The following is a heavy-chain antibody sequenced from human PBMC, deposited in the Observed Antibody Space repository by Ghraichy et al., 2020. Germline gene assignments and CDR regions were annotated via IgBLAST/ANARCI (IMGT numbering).Heavy chain of an antibody. J-gene: IGHJ5*02. CDR3: AKGSPYSSSARWFDP. Sequence: LSLTCAASGFTFSSYAMSWVRQAPGKGLEWVSAISGSGGSTYYADSVKGRFTISRDNSKNTLHLQMITLRAEDTAVYYCAKGSPYSSSARWFDPLGQGTLVTVSS. CDR2: ISGSGGST. D-gene: IGHD6-6*01. CDR1: GFTFSSYA. V-gene: IGHV3-23*01.